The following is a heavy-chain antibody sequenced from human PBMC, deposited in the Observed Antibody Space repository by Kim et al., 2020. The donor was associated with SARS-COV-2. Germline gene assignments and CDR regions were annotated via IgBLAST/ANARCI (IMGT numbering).Heavy chain of an antibody. J-gene: IGHJ4*02. D-gene: IGHD5-12*01. Sequence: SVKVSCKASGGTFSSYAISWVRQAPGQGLEWMGGIIPIFGTANYAQKFQGRVTITADESTSTAYMELSSLRSEDTAVYYCAREGRGYSGYDAPYYFDYWGQGTLVTVSS. CDR1: GGTFSSYA. V-gene: IGHV1-69*13. CDR3: AREGRGYSGYDAPYYFDY. CDR2: IIPIFGTA.